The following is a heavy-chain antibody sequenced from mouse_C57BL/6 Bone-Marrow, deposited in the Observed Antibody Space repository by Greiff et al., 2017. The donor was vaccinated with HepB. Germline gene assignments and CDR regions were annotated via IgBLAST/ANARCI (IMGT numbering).Heavy chain of an antibody. V-gene: IGHV1-80*01. CDR2: IYPGDGDT. D-gene: IGHD2-1*01. CDR1: GYAFSSYW. CDR3: AREADYGNYFDY. Sequence: QVTLKVSGAELVKPGASVKISCKASGYAFSSYWMNWVKQRPGKGLEWIGQIYPGDGDTNYNGKFKGKATLTADKSSSTAYMQLSSLTSEDSAVYFCAREADYGNYFDYWGQGTTLTVSS. J-gene: IGHJ2*01.